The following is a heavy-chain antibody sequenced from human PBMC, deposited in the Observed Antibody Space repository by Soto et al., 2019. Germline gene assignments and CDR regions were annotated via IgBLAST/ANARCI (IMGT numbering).Heavy chain of an antibody. V-gene: IGHV4-59*02. J-gene: IGHJ4*02. CDR3: ARAATSGIHYFDY. CDR1: GDSVNSYY. Sequence: PSETLSLTCTVPGDSVNSYYWSWMRQPPGKGLECMGYVYYGGSTNCNPSLKSRVTISVDTSKNPTSLRLKSVSAADTAVYYCARAATSGIHYFDYWGQGSLVTVAS. D-gene: IGHD6-13*01. CDR2: VYYGGST.